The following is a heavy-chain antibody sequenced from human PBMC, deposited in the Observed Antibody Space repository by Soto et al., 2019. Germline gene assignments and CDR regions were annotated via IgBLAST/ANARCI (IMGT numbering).Heavy chain of an antibody. Sequence: QVQLVESGGGVVQPGRSLRLSCAASGFTFSSYGMHWVRQAPGKGLEWVAVIWYDGSNKYYADSVKGRFTISRDNSKNTLYLQMNSLRAEDTAVYYCARETSGSYDYWGPGTLVTVSS. CDR3: ARETSGSYDY. V-gene: IGHV3-33*01. D-gene: IGHD1-26*01. CDR2: IWYDGSNK. J-gene: IGHJ4*02. CDR1: GFTFSSYG.